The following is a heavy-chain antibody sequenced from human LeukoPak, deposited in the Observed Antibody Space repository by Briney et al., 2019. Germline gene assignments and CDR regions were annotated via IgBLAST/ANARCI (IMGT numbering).Heavy chain of an antibody. CDR3: ARDQDYMDV. V-gene: IGHV4-4*07. CDR2: IYTSGST. CDR1: GGSISSYY. Sequence: SETLSLTCTVSGGSISSYYWSWIRQPAGKGLVWIGRIYTSGSTNYNPPLKSRVNMSVDTSKNQFSLKLSSVTAADTAVYYCARDQDYMDVWGKGTTVTVSS. J-gene: IGHJ6*03.